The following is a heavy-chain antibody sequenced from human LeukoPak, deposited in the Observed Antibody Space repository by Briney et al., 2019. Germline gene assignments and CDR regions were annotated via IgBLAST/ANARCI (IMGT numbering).Heavy chain of an antibody. V-gene: IGHV1-18*01. CDR1: GYTFTSYG. CDR3: ARDLYRDSLPVSWFDP. CDR2: ISDYNGNT. J-gene: IGHJ5*01. Sequence: ASVKVSCKASGYTFTSYGISWVRQAPGQGLDWMGGISDYNGNTNYAQKLQRRVTMTKDTSTRTAYIELRSLRSDDTAVYYCARDLYRDSLPVSWFDPWGQGTLVTVSS. D-gene: IGHD4-11*01.